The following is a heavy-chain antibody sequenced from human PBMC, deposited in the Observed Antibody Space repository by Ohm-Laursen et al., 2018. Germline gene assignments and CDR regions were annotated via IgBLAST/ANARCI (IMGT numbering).Heavy chain of an antibody. Sequence: GSLRLSCTASGLTFNNYAMSWVRQAPGKGLEWVSAITGSGDSTYYADSVKGRFTISRDNTKNRLNLQMNSLRAEDTDIYYCATRHNWGFAFDIWGQGTMVTVSS. CDR3: ATRHNWGFAFDI. CDR2: ITGSGDST. D-gene: IGHD1-1*01. J-gene: IGHJ3*02. CDR1: GLTFNNYA. V-gene: IGHV3-23*01.